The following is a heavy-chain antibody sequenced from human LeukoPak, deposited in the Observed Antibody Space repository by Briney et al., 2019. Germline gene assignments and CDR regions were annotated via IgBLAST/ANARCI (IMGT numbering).Heavy chain of an antibody. J-gene: IGHJ5*02. CDR2: IIPIFGIA. D-gene: IGHD4-17*01. CDR3: ARGNYGDYTGQNWFDP. V-gene: IGHV1-69*04. Sequence: SVKVSCKASGGTFSSYAISWVRQAPGQGLEWMGRIIPIFGIANYAQKFQGRVTITADKSTSTAYMELSSLRSEDTAVYYCARGNYGDYTGQNWFDPWGQGTLATVSS. CDR1: GGTFSSYA.